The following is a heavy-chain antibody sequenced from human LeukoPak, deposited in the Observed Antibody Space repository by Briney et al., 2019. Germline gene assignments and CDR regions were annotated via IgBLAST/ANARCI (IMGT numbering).Heavy chain of an antibody. CDR3: ARDGLIGADYFDY. D-gene: IGHD3-22*01. V-gene: IGHV1-69*04. J-gene: IGHJ4*02. Sequence: SVKVSCKASGGTFSTYAISWVRQAPGQGLEWVGRIVPILGTANYAQNFQGRVTITADRSTTTAYMELSSLRSDDTAVYYCARDGLIGADYFDYWGQGTLVTVSS. CDR1: GGTFSTYA. CDR2: IVPILGTA.